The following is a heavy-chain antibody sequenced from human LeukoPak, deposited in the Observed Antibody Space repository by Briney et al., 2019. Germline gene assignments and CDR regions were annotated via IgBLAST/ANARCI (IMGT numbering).Heavy chain of an antibody. CDR3: ARLADYDILTGYTAFDI. CDR1: GGSIRSSCYL. CDR2: FYYGGST. D-gene: IGHD3-9*01. J-gene: IGHJ3*02. V-gene: IGHV4-39*01. Sequence: SETLSLTCTVSGGSIRSSCYLWGWIRQPPGKWLEWIGSFYYGGSTYYNPSLKSRVTKSVDTSKNQFSLKLSSVTAADTAVYFFARLADYDILTGYTAFDIWGQGTMVTVSS.